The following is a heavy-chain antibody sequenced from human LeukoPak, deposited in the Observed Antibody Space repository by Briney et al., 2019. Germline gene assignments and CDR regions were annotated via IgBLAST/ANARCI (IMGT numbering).Heavy chain of an antibody. CDR2: IIPIFGTA. D-gene: IGHD1-26*01. J-gene: IGHJ3*02. V-gene: IGHV1-69*05. Sequence: SVKVSCKASGGTFSSYAISWVRRAPGQGLEWMGGIIPIFGTANYAQKFQGRVTITTDESTSTAYMELSSLRSEDTAVYYCARQWELIPDAFDIWGQGTMVTVSS. CDR3: ARQWELIPDAFDI. CDR1: GGTFSSYA.